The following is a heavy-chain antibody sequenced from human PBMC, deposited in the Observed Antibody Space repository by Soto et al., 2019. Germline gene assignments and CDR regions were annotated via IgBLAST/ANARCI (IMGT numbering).Heavy chain of an antibody. J-gene: IGHJ6*02. CDR3: ARRPYDILTGYSHYYYYYGMDV. CDR1: GYSLTSYW. V-gene: IGHV5-51*01. CDR2: IYPGDSDT. Sequence: PVESLKISCKGSGYSLTSYWIGWVRQMTGKGLEWMGFIYPGDSDTRYSPSFQGHVTISADKSISTAYLQWSSLKASDTAMYYCARRPYDILTGYSHYYYYYGMDVWGQGTTVTVS. D-gene: IGHD3-9*01.